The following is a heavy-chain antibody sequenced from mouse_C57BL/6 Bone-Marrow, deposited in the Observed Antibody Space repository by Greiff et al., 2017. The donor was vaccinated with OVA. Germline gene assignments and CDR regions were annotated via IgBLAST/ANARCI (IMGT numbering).Heavy chain of an antibody. J-gene: IGHJ4*01. CDR1: GFSFNTYA. Sequence: EVMLVESGGGLVQPKGSLTLSCAASGFSFNTYAMNWVRQAPVKGLEWVARIRSKSNNYATYYADSVNARFTISRDDSESILYLQMNNLKTEDTAMYYCVRKGYYYGSSTGGMDYWGQGTSVTVSS. D-gene: IGHD1-1*01. V-gene: IGHV10-1*01. CDR2: IRSKSNNYAT. CDR3: VRKGYYYGSSTGGMDY.